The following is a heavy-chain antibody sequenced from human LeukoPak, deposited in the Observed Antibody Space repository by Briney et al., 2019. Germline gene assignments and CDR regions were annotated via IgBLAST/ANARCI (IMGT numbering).Heavy chain of an antibody. J-gene: IGHJ5*02. D-gene: IGHD6-19*01. CDR1: GYTFTTYD. CDR2: MNPNSGNT. CDR3: ARGRGSGHKENWFDP. Sequence: ASVKVSCKASGYTFTTYDINWVRQATGQGLEWMGWMNPNSGNTGYTQKFQGRDTMTRNTSISTAYMELSSLRSEDTAVYYCARGRGSGHKENWFDPWGQGTLVTVSS. V-gene: IGHV1-8*01.